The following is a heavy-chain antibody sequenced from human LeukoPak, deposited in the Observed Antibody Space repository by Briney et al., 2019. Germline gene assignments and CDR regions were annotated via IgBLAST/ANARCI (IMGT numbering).Heavy chain of an antibody. J-gene: IGHJ4*02. CDR1: GFTFSSYA. D-gene: IGHD1-7*01. CDR2: IGGSGGST. Sequence: GGSLRLSCAASGFTFSSYAMSWVRQAPGKGLEWVSAIGGSGGSTYYADSVKGRFTISRDNSKNTLYLQMNSLSAEDTAVYYCARGITGTKSYFDYWGQGALVTVSS. CDR3: ARGITGTKSYFDY. V-gene: IGHV3-23*01.